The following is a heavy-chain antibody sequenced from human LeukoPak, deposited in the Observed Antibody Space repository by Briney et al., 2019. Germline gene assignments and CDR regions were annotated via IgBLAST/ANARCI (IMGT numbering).Heavy chain of an antibody. CDR2: IYSGGST. Sequence: GGSLRLSCAASGFTVSSNYMSWVRQAPGKGLEWVSVIYSGGSTYYADSVKGRFTISRDDSKNTLYLQMNSLRAEDTAVYYCARDLRPDYYMDVWGKGTTVTVSS. D-gene: IGHD6-25*01. V-gene: IGHV3-53*01. CDR1: GFTVSSNY. J-gene: IGHJ6*03. CDR3: ARDLRPDYYMDV.